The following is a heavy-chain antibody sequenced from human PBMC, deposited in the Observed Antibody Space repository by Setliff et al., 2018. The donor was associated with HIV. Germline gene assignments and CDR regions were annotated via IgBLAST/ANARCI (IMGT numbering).Heavy chain of an antibody. J-gene: IGHJ6*03. CDR3: ARGSVVTRSRGYYYYMDV. D-gene: IGHD2-21*02. Sequence: ASVKVSCKASGGTFSSYAISWVRQAPGQGLEWMGGIIPIFGTANYAQKFQGRVTITAVESTSTAYMELSSLRSEDTAVYYCARGSVVTRSRGYYYYMDVWGKGTTVTVSS. CDR1: GGTFSSYA. CDR2: IIPIFGTA. V-gene: IGHV1-69*13.